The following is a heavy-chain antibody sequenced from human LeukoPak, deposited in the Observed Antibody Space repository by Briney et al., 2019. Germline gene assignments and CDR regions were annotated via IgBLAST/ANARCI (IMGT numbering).Heavy chain of an antibody. CDR3: AKAGGYYDSSGYYVGAFDI. J-gene: IGHJ3*02. CDR1: GFTFSSYA. V-gene: IGHV3-23*01. D-gene: IGHD3-22*01. Sequence: PGGSLRLSCAASGFTFSSYAMSWVRQAPGKGLEWVSAISGSGGSTYYADSVKGRFTISRDNSKNTLYLQMNSLRAEDTAVYYCAKAGGYYDSSGYYVGAFDIWGQGTMVTVSS. CDR2: ISGSGGST.